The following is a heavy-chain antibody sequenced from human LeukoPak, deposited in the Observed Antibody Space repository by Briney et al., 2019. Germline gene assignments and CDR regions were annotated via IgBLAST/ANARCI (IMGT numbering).Heavy chain of an antibody. D-gene: IGHD5-18*01. CDR2: IYHSGST. V-gene: IGHV4-38-2*02. J-gene: IGHJ6*03. CDR1: DYSISSGYY. CDR3: AREVGYSYGYYYYYYMDV. Sequence: SETLSLTCTVSDYSISSGYYWGWIPQPPGKGLEWIGSIYHSGSTYYNPSLKSRVTISVDTSKNQFSLKLSSVTAADTAVYYCAREVGYSYGYYYYYYMDVWGKGTTVTISS.